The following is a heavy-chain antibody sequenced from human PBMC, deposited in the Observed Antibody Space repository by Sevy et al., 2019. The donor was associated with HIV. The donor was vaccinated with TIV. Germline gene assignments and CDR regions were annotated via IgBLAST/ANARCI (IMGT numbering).Heavy chain of an antibody. Sequence: SETLSLTCTVSGGSITSLYWNWIRQPPGKGLEWIANIYYSGHNNYNPSLKSRVTLSLDTSKNQFSLRLSSVTAADTAMYYCAGENAWGRGYSWGQGTLVTVSS. J-gene: IGHJ4*02. CDR1: GGSITSLY. CDR3: AGENAWGRGYS. CDR2: IYYSGHN. D-gene: IGHD1-26*01. V-gene: IGHV4-59*08.